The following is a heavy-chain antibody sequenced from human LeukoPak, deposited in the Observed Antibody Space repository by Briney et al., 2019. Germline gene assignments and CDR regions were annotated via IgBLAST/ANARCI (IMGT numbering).Heavy chain of an antibody. V-gene: IGHV3-53*01. CDR1: GFTVSNSY. CDR2: IYGGGNT. CDR3: ARAVSNDYAAY. D-gene: IGHD4-17*01. Sequence: PGGSLRLSCAASGFTVSNSYMTWVRQAPGRGPEWVSTIYGGGNTYYADSVKGRFTISRDSSKNILYLQMNSLRAEGTAVYYCARAVSNDYAAYWGQGALVTVSS. J-gene: IGHJ4*02.